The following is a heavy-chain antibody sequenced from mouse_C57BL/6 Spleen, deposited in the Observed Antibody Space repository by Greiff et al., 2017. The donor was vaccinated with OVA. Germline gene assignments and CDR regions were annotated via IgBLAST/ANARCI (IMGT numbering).Heavy chain of an antibody. V-gene: IGHV3-1*01. J-gene: IGHJ1*03. CDR2: ISYSGST. D-gene: IGHD1-1*01. CDR1: GYSITSGYD. Sequence: VQLQQSGPGMVKPSQSLSLTCTVTGYSITSGYDWHWIRHFPGNKLEWMGYISYSGSTNYNPSLKSRISITHDTSKNHFFLTLNSVTTEDTATYNCAREVVATGYFAVWGTGTLVTVSS. CDR3: AREVVATGYFAV.